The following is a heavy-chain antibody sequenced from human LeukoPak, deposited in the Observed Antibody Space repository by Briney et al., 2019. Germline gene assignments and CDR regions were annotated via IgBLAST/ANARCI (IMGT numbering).Heavy chain of an antibody. CDR2: IYYSGST. J-gene: IGHJ6*04. Sequence: SETLSLTCTVSGGSISSSSYHWGWIRQPPGKGLEWIGSIYYSGSTYYNPSLKSRVTISVDTSKNQFSLKLSSVTAADTAVYYCATSLRFLEWLLPPHMDVWGKGTTVTVSS. D-gene: IGHD3-3*01. CDR3: ATSLRFLEWLLPPHMDV. V-gene: IGHV4-39*07. CDR1: GGSISSSSYH.